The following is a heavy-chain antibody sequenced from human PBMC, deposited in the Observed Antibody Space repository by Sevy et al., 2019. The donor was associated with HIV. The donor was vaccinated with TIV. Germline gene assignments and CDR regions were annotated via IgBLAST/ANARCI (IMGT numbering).Heavy chain of an antibody. CDR2: ISHDGSNK. CDR3: ARDFNWNDNVAFDI. V-gene: IGHV3-30-3*01. J-gene: IGHJ3*02. Sequence: EGSLRLSCAASGFTFSSYAMHWVCQAPGKGLEWVAVISHDGSNKHSADSVEGRFTISRDNSKNTLYLQMNSLRAEDTAVFYCARDFNWNDNVAFDIWGQGTLVTVSS. D-gene: IGHD1-20*01. CDR1: GFTFSSYA.